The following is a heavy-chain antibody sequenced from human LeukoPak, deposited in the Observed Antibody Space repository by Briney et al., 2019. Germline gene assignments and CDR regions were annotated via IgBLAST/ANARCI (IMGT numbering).Heavy chain of an antibody. V-gene: IGHV3-48*03. CDR1: GFTFSSYE. CDR2: ISSRAGTI. D-gene: IGHD6-13*01. J-gene: IGHJ4*02. CDR3: ARVGAFSSSWLLY. Sequence: GGSLRLSCSASGFTFSSYEMNWVRQAPGKGLEWVSSISSRAGTIYYADSVKGRFTISRDNAKNSPYLQMNSLRVEDTAIYYCARVGAFSSSWLLYWGQGTLVTVSS.